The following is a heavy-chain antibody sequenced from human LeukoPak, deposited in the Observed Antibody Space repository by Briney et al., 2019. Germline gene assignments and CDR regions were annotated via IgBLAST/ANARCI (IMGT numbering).Heavy chain of an antibody. J-gene: IGHJ4*02. CDR2: INHSGST. CDR1: GGSFSGYY. Sequence: SETLSLTCAVYGGSFSGYYWSWIRQPPGKGLEWIGEINHSGSTNYNPSLKSRVTISVGTSKNQFSLKLSSVTAADTAVYYCARGAMVRGVIINYWGQGTLVTVSS. CDR3: ARGAMVRGVIINY. V-gene: IGHV4-34*01. D-gene: IGHD3-10*01.